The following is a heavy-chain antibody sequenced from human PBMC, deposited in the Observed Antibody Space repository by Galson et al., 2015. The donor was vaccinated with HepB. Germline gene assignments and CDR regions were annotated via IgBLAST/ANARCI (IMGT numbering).Heavy chain of an antibody. J-gene: IGHJ3*02. CDR1: GGTFSSYA. CDR3: ARDGSGPILGTGAFDI. Sequence: SVKVSCKASGGTFSSYAISWVRQAPGQGLEWMGGIIPIFGTANYAQKFQGRVTITADESTSTAYMELSSLRSEDTAVYYCARDGSGPILGTGAFDIWGQGTMVTVTS. V-gene: IGHV1-69*13. CDR2: IIPIFGTA. D-gene: IGHD3-10*01.